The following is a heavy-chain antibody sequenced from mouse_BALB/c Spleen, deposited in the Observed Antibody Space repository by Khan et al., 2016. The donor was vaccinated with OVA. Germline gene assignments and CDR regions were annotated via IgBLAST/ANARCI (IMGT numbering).Heavy chain of an antibody. D-gene: IGHD1-1*01. CDR2: KSYSGST. CDR1: GYSITSNYA. Sequence: EVQLQESGPGLVKPSQSLSLTCTVTGYSITSNYAWSWIRQFPGNKLEWMGYKSYSGSTNYNPSLKSRTSVTRDTSENQFCLKLNSWTTEEQATFSCALQNSYGYAFAYCGHGTSVPVSS. V-gene: IGHV3-2*02. CDR3: ALQNSYGYAFAY. J-gene: IGHJ4*01.